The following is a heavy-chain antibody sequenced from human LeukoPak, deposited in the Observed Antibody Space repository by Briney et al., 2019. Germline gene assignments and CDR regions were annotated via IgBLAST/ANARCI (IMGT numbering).Heavy chain of an antibody. J-gene: IGHJ4*02. D-gene: IGHD4-17*01. Sequence: GGSLRLSCAASGFTFSSYGMHWVRQAPGKGLEWVAVISYDGSNKYYADSVKGRFTISRDNSKNMLYLQMNSLRADDTAVYYCARDFYGDFSKFGSWGQGTLVTVSS. CDR3: ARDFYGDFSKFGS. V-gene: IGHV3-30*03. CDR1: GFTFSSYG. CDR2: ISYDGSNK.